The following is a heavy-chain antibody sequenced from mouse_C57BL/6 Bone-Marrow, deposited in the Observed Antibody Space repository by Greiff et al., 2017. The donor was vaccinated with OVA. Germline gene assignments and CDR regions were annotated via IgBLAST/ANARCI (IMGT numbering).Heavy chain of an antibody. V-gene: IGHV10-1*01. CDR3: VGNYYGYAMDY. CDR1: GFSFNTYA. Sequence: EVQLVESGGGLVQPKGSLKLSCAASGFSFNTYAMNWVRQAPGKGLEWVARIRSKSNNYATYYADSVKDRFTISRDDSESMLYLQMNNLKTEDTAMYYCVGNYYGYAMDYWGQGTSVTVSS. CDR2: IRSKSNNYAT. D-gene: IGHD1-1*01. J-gene: IGHJ4*01.